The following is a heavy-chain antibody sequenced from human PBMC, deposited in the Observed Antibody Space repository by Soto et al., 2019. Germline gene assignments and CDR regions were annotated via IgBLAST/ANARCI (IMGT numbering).Heavy chain of an antibody. CDR2: INPNSGGT. J-gene: IGHJ4*02. CDR1: GYTFTGYY. V-gene: IGHV1-2*04. CDR3: ARMAAAAPDALDY. D-gene: IGHD6-13*01. Sequence: GASVKVSCKASGYTFTGYYMHWVRQAPGQGLEWMGWINPNSGGTNYAQKFQGWVTMTRDTSISTAYMELSRLRSDDTAVYYCARMAAAAPDALDYWGQGTLVTVSS.